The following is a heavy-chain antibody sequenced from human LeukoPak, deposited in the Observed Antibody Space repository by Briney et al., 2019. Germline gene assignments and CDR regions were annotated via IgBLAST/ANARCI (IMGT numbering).Heavy chain of an antibody. J-gene: IGHJ4*02. CDR3: ARVRYYDNSGYS. V-gene: IGHV4-30-4*01. CDR1: GGSISSGDYY. CDR2: IYYTGHT. Sequence: SETLSLTCTVSGGSISSGDYYWSWIRQRPGKGLEWIGYIYYTGHTYYNPSLKSRVTVSVDTSKNQFSLKLNSVTAADTAVYYCARVRYYDNSGYSWGQGTLVTVSS. D-gene: IGHD3-22*01.